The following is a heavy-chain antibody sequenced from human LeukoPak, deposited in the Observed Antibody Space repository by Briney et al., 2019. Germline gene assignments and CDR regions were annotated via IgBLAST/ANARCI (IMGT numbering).Heavy chain of an antibody. CDR3: ARGLSSSSGWFFDY. CDR2: IYYSGST. V-gene: IGHV4-59*12. Sequence: GSLRLSCAASGFTFNNYIMNWVRQPPGKGLEWIGYIYYSGSTNYNPSLKSRVTISVDTSKNQFSLKLSSVTAADTAVYYCARGLSSSSGWFFDYWGQGTLVTVSS. J-gene: IGHJ4*02. CDR1: GFTFNNYI. D-gene: IGHD6-6*01.